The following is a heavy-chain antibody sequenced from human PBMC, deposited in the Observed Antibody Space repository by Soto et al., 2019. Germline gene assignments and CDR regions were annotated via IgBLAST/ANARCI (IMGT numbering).Heavy chain of an antibody. CDR3: AESIAVAGTIIFDY. J-gene: IGHJ4*02. CDR1: GFTFSSYA. D-gene: IGHD6-19*01. Sequence: VQLVESGGGVVQPGRSLRLSCAASGFTFSSYAMHWVRQAPGKGLEWVAVISYDGSNKYYADSVKGRFTISRDNSKNTLYLQMNSLRAEDTAVYYCAESIAVAGTIIFDYWGQGTLVTVSS. V-gene: IGHV3-30-3*01. CDR2: ISYDGSNK.